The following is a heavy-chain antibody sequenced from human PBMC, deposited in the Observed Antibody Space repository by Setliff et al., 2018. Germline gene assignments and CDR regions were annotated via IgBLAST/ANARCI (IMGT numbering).Heavy chain of an antibody. CDR1: GFSISSGYY. D-gene: IGHD3-22*01. J-gene: IGHJ5*02. CDR3: ARAHTWSLPNDNSGYPGWFDP. CDR2: IHHSGKA. Sequence: PSETLSLTCAVSGFSISSGYYWGWIRQPPGKGLEWIVNIHHSGKAYYNPSLKSRVTMSVDTSKNHVSLKLSSVTAADTAVYYCARAHTWSLPNDNSGYPGWFDPGCQGTLVTVSS. V-gene: IGHV4-38-2*01.